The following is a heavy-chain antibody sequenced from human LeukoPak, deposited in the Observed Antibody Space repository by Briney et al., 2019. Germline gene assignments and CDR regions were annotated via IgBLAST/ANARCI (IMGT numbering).Heavy chain of an antibody. J-gene: IGHJ4*02. V-gene: IGHV4-34*01. Sequence: KASETLSLTCAVYGGSFSGYYWSWIRQPPGKGLEWIGEINHSGSTNYNPSLKSRVTISVDTSKNQFSLKLSSVTAADTAVYYCARHRGYSYGWLDYWGQGTLVTVSS. CDR2: INHSGST. CDR3: ARHRGYSYGWLDY. CDR1: GGSFSGYY. D-gene: IGHD5-18*01.